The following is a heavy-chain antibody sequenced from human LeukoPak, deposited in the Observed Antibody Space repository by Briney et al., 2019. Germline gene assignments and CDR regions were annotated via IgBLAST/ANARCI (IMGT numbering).Heavy chain of an antibody. D-gene: IGHD3-10*01. V-gene: IGHV3-23*01. CDR3: AKGILWFGALDYYGMDV. Sequence: GGSLRLSCAASGFTFSSYAMSWVRQAPGKGLEWVSAISGSGGSTYYADSVKGRFTISRDNSKNTLYLQMNSLRAEDTAVYYCAKGILWFGALDYYGMDVWGQGTTVTVSS. J-gene: IGHJ6*02. CDR1: GFTFSSYA. CDR2: ISGSGGST.